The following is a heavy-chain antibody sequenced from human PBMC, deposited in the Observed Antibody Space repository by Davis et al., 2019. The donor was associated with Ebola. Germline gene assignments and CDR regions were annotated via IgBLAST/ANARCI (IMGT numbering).Heavy chain of an antibody. V-gene: IGHV1-46*01. Sequence: ASVKVSCKTSGYTFSSYGFSWVRQAPGQGLEWMGIINPSGGSTSYAQKFQGRVTMTRDTSTSTVYMELSSLRSEDTAVYYCATANWGLYYFDYWGQGTLVTVSS. CDR2: INPSGGST. J-gene: IGHJ4*02. CDR1: GYTFSSYG. CDR3: ATANWGLYYFDY. D-gene: IGHD7-27*01.